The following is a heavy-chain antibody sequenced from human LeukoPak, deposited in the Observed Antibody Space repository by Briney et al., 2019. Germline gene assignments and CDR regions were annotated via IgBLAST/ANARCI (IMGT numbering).Heavy chain of an antibody. CDR1: GGSFSGYY. CDR2: INHSGST. D-gene: IGHD6-19*01. V-gene: IGHV4-34*01. CDR3: ARVAKYSSGWYNY. J-gene: IGHJ4*02. Sequence: SETLSLTCAVYGGSFSGYYWSWIRQPPGKGLEWIGEINHSGSTNYNPSLKSRVTISVDTSKNQFSLKLSSVTAADTAVYYCARVAKYSSGWYNYWGQGTLVTVSS.